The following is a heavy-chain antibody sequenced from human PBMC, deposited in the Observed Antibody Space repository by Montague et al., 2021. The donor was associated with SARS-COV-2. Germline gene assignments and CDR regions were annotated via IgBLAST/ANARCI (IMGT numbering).Heavy chain of an antibody. V-gene: IGHV4-34*01. J-gene: IGHJ5*02. CDR1: GGSFSGYY. CDR3: ARGEYGSSWYGSHNWFDP. D-gene: IGHD6-13*01. CDR2: INHSGST. Sequence: SETLSLTCAVYGGSFSGYYWSWIRKPPGKGLEWIGEINHSGSTNYNPSLKSRVTISVDTSKNQFSLKLSSVTAADTAVYYCARGEYGSSWYGSHNWFDPWGQGTLVTVSS.